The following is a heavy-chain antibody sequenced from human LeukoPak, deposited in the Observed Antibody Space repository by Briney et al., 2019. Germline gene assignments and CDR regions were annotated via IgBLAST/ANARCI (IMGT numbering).Heavy chain of an antibody. D-gene: IGHD3-22*01. Sequence: GGSLRLSCAAAGFTFSSYWMSWVRQAPGKGLEWVGRIKSKTDGGTTDYAAPVKGRFTISRDDSKNTLYLQMNSLKTEDTAVYYCTTGHYYDSSGSTFDYWGQGTLVTVSS. J-gene: IGHJ4*02. V-gene: IGHV3-15*01. CDR1: GFTFSSYW. CDR2: IKSKTDGGTT. CDR3: TTGHYYDSSGSTFDY.